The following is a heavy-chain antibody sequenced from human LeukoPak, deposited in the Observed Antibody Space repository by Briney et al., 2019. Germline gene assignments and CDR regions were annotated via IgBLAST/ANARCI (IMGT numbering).Heavy chain of an antibody. CDR3: AKERESYFEFDL. Sequence: PGGSLRLSCAASGFTFSSHNMNWVRQAPGKGLEWVSYISTSSTIVYYAESVKGRFTISRDNAKTSLYLQMNSLRAEDTAIYYCAKERESYFEFDLWGQGTLVTVSS. J-gene: IGHJ4*02. D-gene: IGHD1-26*01. CDR1: GFTFSSHN. CDR2: ISTSSTIV. V-gene: IGHV3-48*01.